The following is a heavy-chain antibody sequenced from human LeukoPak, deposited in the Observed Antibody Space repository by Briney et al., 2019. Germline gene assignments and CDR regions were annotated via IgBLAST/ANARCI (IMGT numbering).Heavy chain of an antibody. J-gene: IGHJ5*02. CDR2: IRSSSET. D-gene: IGHD5-12*01. V-gene: IGHV3-48*01. CDR1: GFIFSQYS. Sequence: GGSLRLSCAASGFIFSQYSMNWVRQAPGKGLEWVLHIRSSSETFYEDSVKGRFTISRDNARNSLYLQMNNLRGEDTAIYYCARDAGNSGYGCDLWGQGTLVTVSS. CDR3: ARDAGNSGYGCDL.